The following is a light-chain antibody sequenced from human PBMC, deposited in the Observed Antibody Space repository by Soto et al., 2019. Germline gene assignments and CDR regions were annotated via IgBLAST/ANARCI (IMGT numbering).Light chain of an antibody. CDR2: EGS. CDR1: SSDVGSYNL. J-gene: IGLJ1*01. CDR3: CSYAGSRGEV. V-gene: IGLV2-23*01. Sequence: QSALTQPASVSGSPGQSITISCTGTSSDVGSYNLVSWYQQHPGKAPKLMIYEGSKRPSGVSNRFSGSKSGNTASLTISGLQAEDEADYYCCSYAGSRGEVFGTGTKVTVL.